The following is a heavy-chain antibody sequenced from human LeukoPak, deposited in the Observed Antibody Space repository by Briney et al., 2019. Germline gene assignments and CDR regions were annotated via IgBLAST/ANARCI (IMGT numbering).Heavy chain of an antibody. CDR1: GGSISSYY. CDR3: ARPYSTSGSGNYYYMDV. J-gene: IGHJ6*03. CDR2: IYNSGST. V-gene: IGHV4-59*08. D-gene: IGHD6-13*01. Sequence: PSETLSLTCTVSGGSISSYYWRWLRQPPGKGLEWIGYIYNSGSTRYNPSLKSRVTISVDTSKNHFSLKLTSVTAADTAVYYCARPYSTSGSGNYYYMDVWGKGTTVTASS.